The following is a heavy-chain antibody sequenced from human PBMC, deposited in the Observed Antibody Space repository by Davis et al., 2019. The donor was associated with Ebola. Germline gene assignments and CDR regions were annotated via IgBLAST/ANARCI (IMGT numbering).Heavy chain of an antibody. Sequence: PSETLSLTCSVSGDSISSHYWRWIRQPPGKGLEWIAYISYTGVTKYNPSLKSRLTMSLDTSKNQLSLKLTSMTVADTAVYYCARSRGAYNRDAFDIWGRGTMVTVSS. D-gene: IGHD4-17*01. CDR3: ARSRGAYNRDAFDI. J-gene: IGHJ3*02. V-gene: IGHV4-59*11. CDR2: ISYTGVT. CDR1: GDSISSHY.